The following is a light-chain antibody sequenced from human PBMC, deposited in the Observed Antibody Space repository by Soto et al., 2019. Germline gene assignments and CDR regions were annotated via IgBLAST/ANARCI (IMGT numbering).Light chain of an antibody. J-gene: IGLJ1*01. CDR1: SSNIGRST. V-gene: IGLV1-44*01. CDR3: EAWDDSLNGYV. CDR2: SNN. Sequence: VLTQPPSASGTPGQRVTISCSGSSSNIGRSTVNWYQQLPGTAPKLLIYSNNQRPSGVPDRFSGSKSGTSASLAISGLQSEDEADYYCEAWDDSLNGYVFGTGTKVTVL.